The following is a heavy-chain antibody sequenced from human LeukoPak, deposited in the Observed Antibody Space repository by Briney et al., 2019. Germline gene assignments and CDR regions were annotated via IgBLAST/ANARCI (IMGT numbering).Heavy chain of an antibody. Sequence: GGSLRLSCQGSGYSFASYWIGWVRQMPGKGLEWMGIIYPGDSDTTYNPSFQGQVTISADKSISTAYLQWSSLKASDTAMYYCARKRGTFDYWGQGTLVTVSS. CDR3: ARKRGTFDY. CDR1: GYSFASYW. V-gene: IGHV5-51*01. CDR2: IYPGDSDT. J-gene: IGHJ4*02.